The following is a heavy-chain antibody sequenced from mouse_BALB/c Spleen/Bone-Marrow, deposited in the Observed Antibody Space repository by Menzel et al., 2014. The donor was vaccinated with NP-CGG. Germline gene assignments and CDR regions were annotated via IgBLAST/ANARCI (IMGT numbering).Heavy chain of an antibody. Sequence: EVHLAESGGGLVQPGGPRKLSCAASGFTFSSFGMHWVRQAPERGLEWVAYISSGTSTIYYADTVKGRFTISRDNPKNTLFLQMTSLRSEDTAMYYCARDDGYYIRNAMDYWGHGTSVTVSS. D-gene: IGHD2-3*01. CDR1: GFTFSSFG. CDR3: ARDDGYYIRNAMDY. J-gene: IGHJ4*01. V-gene: IGHV5-17*02. CDR2: ISSGTSTI.